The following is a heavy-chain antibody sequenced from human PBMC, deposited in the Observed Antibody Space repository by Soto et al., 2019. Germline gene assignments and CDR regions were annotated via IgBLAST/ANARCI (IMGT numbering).Heavy chain of an antibody. J-gene: IGHJ3*01. D-gene: IGHD6-19*01. CDR3: VKECSGWYSRGSFDF. CDR2: ISDTGGST. Sequence: GGSLRLSCAACGLTFSNYAMNWVRQAPGKGLEWVSGISDTGGSTYYADSVKGRFTISRDNTKNTLYLQMNSLRAEDTAIYYCVKECSGWYSRGSFDFWGRGTLVTVSS. V-gene: IGHV3-23*01. CDR1: GLTFSNYA.